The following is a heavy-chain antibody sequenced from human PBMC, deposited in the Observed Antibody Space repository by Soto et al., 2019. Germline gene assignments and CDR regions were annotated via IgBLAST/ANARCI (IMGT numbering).Heavy chain of an antibody. CDR3: ARDLTAGDTY. D-gene: IGHD7-27*01. V-gene: IGHV3-74*01. J-gene: IGHJ4*02. CDR2: INSDGSTT. Sequence: GGSLRLSRAASGFSFSSYWMHWVRQAPGKGLVWVSRINSDGSTTNYADSVKGRFTISRDNAKNTLYLQMNSLRAEDTAVYYCARDLTAGDTYWSQGTLVTVSS. CDR1: GFSFSSYW.